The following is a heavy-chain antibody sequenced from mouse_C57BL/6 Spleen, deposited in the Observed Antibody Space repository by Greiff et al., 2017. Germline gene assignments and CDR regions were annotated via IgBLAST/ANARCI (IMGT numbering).Heavy chain of an antibody. D-gene: IGHD1-1*01. CDR2: IYPSSGNT. V-gene: IGHV1-81*01. CDR3: ARSITAGLDY. CDR1: GYTFTSYG. J-gene: IGHJ2*01. Sequence: QVQLQQSGAELARPGASVKLSCKASGYTFTSYGISWVKQRTGQSLEWIGEIYPSSGNTYYNEKFKGKATLTADKSSSTAYMELRSLTSEDSAVYFCARSITAGLDYWGQGTTLTVSS.